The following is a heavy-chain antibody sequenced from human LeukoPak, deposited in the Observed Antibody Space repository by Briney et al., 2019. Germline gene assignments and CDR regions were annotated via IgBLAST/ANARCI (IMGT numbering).Heavy chain of an antibody. J-gene: IGHJ4*02. Sequence: ASVKVSCKASGYTFTGYYMHWVRQAPGQGLEWMGWINPNSGGTNYAQKFQGRVTMTRDTSISTAYMELSRPRSDDTAVYYCAREGIAVADFDYWVQGTLVTVSS. CDR3: AREGIAVADFDY. V-gene: IGHV1-2*02. CDR2: INPNSGGT. CDR1: GYTFTGYY. D-gene: IGHD6-19*01.